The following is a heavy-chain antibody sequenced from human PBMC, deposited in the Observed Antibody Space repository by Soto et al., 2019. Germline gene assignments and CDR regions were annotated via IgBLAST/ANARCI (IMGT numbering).Heavy chain of an antibody. V-gene: IGHV3-23*01. CDR2: ISGSGGNT. Sequence: GGSLRLSCAASGFTFSSYVMSWVRQAPGKGLEWVSAISGSGGNTYYADSVKGRFTISRDNSKNTLFLQMNSLRAEDTALYFCAKEMGDYYDSSGSWFDPWGQGALVTVSS. CDR1: GFTFSSYV. J-gene: IGHJ5*02. D-gene: IGHD3-22*01. CDR3: AKEMGDYYDSSGSWFDP.